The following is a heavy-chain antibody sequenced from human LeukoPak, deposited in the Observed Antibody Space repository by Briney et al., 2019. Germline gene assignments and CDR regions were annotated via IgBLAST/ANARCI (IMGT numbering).Heavy chain of an antibody. CDR1: GFTFSSYE. Sequence: GGSLRLSCAASGFTFSSYEMNWVRQAPGKGLEWVSYISSSGSTIYYADSVKGRFTISRDSAKNSLYLQMNSLRAEDTAVYYCARDPYSSGWYMYFQHWGQGTLVTVSS. CDR2: ISSSGSTI. D-gene: IGHD6-19*01. CDR3: ARDPYSSGWYMYFQH. J-gene: IGHJ1*01. V-gene: IGHV3-48*03.